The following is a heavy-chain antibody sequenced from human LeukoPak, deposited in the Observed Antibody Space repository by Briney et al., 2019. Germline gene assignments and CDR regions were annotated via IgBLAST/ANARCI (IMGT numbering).Heavy chain of an antibody. D-gene: IGHD2-2*01. J-gene: IGHJ3*02. CDR1: GGSFSGYY. V-gene: IGHV4-34*01. CDR3: ARAYQLPPDAFDI. Sequence: SETLSLTCAVYGGSFSGYYWSWIRQPPGKGLEWIGEINHSGGTNYNPSLKSRVTISVDTSKNQFSLKLSSVTAADTAVYYCARAYQLPPDAFDIWGQGTMVTVSS. CDR2: INHSGGT.